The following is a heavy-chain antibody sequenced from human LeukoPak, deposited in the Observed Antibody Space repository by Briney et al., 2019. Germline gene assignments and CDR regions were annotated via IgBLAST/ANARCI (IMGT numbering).Heavy chain of an antibody. CDR2: ISGSGGST. Sequence: GGSLRLSCAASGFTFSSYAMSWVRQAPGKGLEWVSAISGSGGSTYYADSVKGRFTISRDNSKNTLYLQMNSLRAEDTAVYYCAKDLRYDFWSGPDYWGQETLVTVSS. V-gene: IGHV3-23*01. D-gene: IGHD3-3*01. CDR3: AKDLRYDFWSGPDY. CDR1: GFTFSSYA. J-gene: IGHJ4*02.